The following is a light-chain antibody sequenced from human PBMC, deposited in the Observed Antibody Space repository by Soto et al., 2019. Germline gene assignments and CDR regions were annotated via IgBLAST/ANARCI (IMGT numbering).Light chain of an antibody. CDR2: GTS. V-gene: IGKV1-6*01. J-gene: IGKJ1*01. Sequence: AIQMTQSPSSLSASVGDRVIITCRASQAIRTELGWYQQRPGKAPKLLIYGTSNLQSGVPSRFSGSGSGTDSTLTTNGLQPEDFATYYCLDDYSYPRTFGQGTKVDVK. CDR3: LDDYSYPRT. CDR1: QAIRTE.